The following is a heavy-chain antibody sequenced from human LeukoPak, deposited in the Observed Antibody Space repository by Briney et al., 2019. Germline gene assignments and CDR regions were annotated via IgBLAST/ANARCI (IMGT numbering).Heavy chain of an antibody. CDR1: GFTFDDYA. D-gene: IGHD4-17*01. V-gene: IGHV3-9*01. Sequence: PGGSLRLSCAASGFTFDDYAMHWVRQAPGKGLEWVSGISWNSGSIGYADSVKGRFTISRDNSKNTLYLQMDSLRAEDTAVYYCAKDRADNGDRLRFDPWGQGTLVTVSS. J-gene: IGHJ5*02. CDR3: AKDRADNGDRLRFDP. CDR2: ISWNSGSI.